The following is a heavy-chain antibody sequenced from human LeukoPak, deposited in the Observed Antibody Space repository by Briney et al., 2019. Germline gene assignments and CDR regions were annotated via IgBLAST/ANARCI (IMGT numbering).Heavy chain of an antibody. V-gene: IGHV3-7*04. CDR3: ARGEWGFDY. Sequence: GGSLRLSCVASGFTFSSHWMSWVRQAPGKGLEWVANIKQDGSDKYYVDSVKGRFTISRDNAKNSLYLQMNSLRGEDTAVYYCARGEWGFDYWGQGTLVTVSS. J-gene: IGHJ4*02. CDR2: IKQDGSDK. CDR1: GFTFSSHW. D-gene: IGHD1-26*01.